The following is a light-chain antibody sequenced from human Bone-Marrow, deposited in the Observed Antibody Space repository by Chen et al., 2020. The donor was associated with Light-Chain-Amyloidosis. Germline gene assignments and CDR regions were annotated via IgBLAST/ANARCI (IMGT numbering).Light chain of an antibody. V-gene: IGLV2-14*01. J-gene: IGLJ1*01. CDR1: SSDVGGDNH. CDR3: SSYTITNTLV. Sequence: QSALTPPASVSGSPGLSITISCNGTSSDVGGDNHVSWYQQHPDKAPKLMMYEVTNRPSWVPDRFSGSKSDNTASLTISGLQTEDEADYFCSSYTITNTLVFGSGTRVTVL. CDR2: EVT.